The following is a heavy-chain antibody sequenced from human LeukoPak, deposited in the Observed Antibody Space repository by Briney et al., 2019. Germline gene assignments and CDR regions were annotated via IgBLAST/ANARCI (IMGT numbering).Heavy chain of an antibody. Sequence: ASVKVSCKASGYTFSGTGWYLYWLRQAPGQGLECMGWIYPNNGATGYAQKFQGRVAMTRDTSISAAYMELSRLRPDDTAVYYCARDGPAQMVDFDYWGQGTLVTVSS. CDR3: ARDGPAQMVDFDY. V-gene: IGHV1-2*02. CDR2: IYPNNGAT. J-gene: IGHJ4*02. CDR1: GYTFSGTGWY. D-gene: IGHD3-10*01.